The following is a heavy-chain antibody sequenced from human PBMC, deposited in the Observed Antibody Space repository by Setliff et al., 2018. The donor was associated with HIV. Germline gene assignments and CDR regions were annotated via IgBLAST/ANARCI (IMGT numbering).Heavy chain of an antibody. D-gene: IGHD3-9*01. V-gene: IGHV4-59*11. CDR3: ARYKCINFACVGFDI. CDR2: IHYSGIT. J-gene: IGHJ3*02. CDR1: RDSINGHW. Sequence: PSETLSLTCTVSRDSINGHWWSWIRQPPGKGLEWTGSIHYSGITHYNPSLKSRPTMSVDTSKNQVSLKLTSVTAADTAVYYCARYKCINFACVGFDIWGQGTVVTV.